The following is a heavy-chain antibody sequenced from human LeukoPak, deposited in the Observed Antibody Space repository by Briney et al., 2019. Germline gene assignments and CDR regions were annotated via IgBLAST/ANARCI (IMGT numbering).Heavy chain of an antibody. V-gene: IGHV4-31*03. Sequence: SQTLSLTCTVSGGSISSGGYYWSWIRQHPGKGLEWIGYIYYSGSTYYNPSLKSRVTISVDTSKNQFSLKLSSVTAADTAVYYCARDREMATIYDYYYYYMDVWGKGTTVTVSS. D-gene: IGHD5-24*01. CDR1: GGSISSGGYY. CDR3: ARDREMATIYDYYYYYMDV. CDR2: IYYSGST. J-gene: IGHJ6*03.